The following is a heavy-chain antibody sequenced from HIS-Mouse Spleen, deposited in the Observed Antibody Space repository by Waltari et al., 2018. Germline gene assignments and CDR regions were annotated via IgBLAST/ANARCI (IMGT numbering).Heavy chain of an antibody. CDR2: ISYDGSNK. D-gene: IGHD3-9*01. CDR1: GFTFSSYG. V-gene: IGHV3-30*18. Sequence: QVQLVESGGGVVQPGRSLRLSCAASGFTFSSYGMHWVRQAPGKGLEWVAVISYDGSNKYYADSVKGRFTISRDNSKNTLYLQMNSLRAEDTAVYYCAKDLDGLFRSDYWGQGTLVTVSS. CDR3: AKDLDGLFRSDY. J-gene: IGHJ4*02.